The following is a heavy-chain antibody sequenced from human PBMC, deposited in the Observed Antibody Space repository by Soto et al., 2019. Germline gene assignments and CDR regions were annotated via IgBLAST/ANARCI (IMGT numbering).Heavy chain of an antibody. CDR3: ARGCLSVLDIDY. Sequence: EVQLLESGGGLVQPGGSLRLSCAASGFTFNSYAMSWVRQAPGKGLEWVSGISSSGVITFYADSVKGRVTISRDNSKNTLYLQMNSLRDEDTAVYYCARGCLSVLDIDYWVQGTLVTVSP. D-gene: IGHD2-8*02. CDR2: ISSSGVIT. J-gene: IGHJ4*02. CDR1: GFTFNSYA. V-gene: IGHV3-23*01.